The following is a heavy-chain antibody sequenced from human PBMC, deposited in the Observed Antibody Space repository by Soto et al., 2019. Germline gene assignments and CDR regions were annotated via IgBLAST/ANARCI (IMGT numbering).Heavy chain of an antibody. CDR2: ISSSSSYI. CDR1: GFTFSSYS. CDR3: ARVQGLVGASPPH. V-gene: IGHV3-21*01. J-gene: IGHJ4*02. Sequence: KSGGSLRLSCAASGFTFSSYSMNWVRLAPGKGLEWVSSISSSSSYIYYADSVKGRFTISRDNAKNSLYLQMNSLRAEDTAVYYCARVQGLVGASPPHWSQGTLVTVSS. D-gene: IGHD1-26*01.